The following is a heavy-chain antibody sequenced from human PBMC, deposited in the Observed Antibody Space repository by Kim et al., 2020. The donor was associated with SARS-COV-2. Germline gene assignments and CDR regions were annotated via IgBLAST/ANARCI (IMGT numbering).Heavy chain of an antibody. J-gene: IGHJ6*02. V-gene: IGHV3-11*01. CDR2: IGTGGRTI. CDR1: GFTLSDYC. D-gene: IGHD4-17*01. Sequence: GGSLRLSCAASGFTLSDYCMSWIRQAPGKGLEWVSYIGTGGRTIYYADSVKGRFTISRDNAKNSLSLQMNSLRAEDTAGYYCARVLRPYYNYAMDVWGQG. CDR3: ARVLRPYYNYAMDV.